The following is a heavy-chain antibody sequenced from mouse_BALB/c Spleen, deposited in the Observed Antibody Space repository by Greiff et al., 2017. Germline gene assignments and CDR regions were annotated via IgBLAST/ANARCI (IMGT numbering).Heavy chain of an antibody. D-gene: IGHD2-3*01. CDR3: ARDGDGYYFDY. V-gene: IGHV5-6-3*01. J-gene: IGHJ2*01. CDR2: INSNGGST. CDR1: GFTFSSYG. Sequence: EVKLVESGGDLVKPGGSLKLSCAASGFTFSSYGMSWVRQTPDKRLELVATINSNGGSTYYPDSVKGRFTISRDNAKNTLYLQMSSLKSEDTAMYYCARDGDGYYFDYWGQGTTLTVSS.